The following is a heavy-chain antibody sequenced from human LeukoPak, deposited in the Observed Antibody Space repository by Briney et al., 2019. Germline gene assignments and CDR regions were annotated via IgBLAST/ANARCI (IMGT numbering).Heavy chain of an antibody. D-gene: IGHD3-16*02. CDR1: GFTFSSYG. CDR2: ISGSGGST. J-gene: IGHJ4*02. V-gene: IGHV3-23*01. CDR3: AKGVGELSSLFDY. Sequence: TGGSLRLSCAASGFTFSSYGMHWVRQAPGKGLEWVSAISGSGGSTYYADSVKGRFTISRDNSKNTLYLQMNSLRAEDTAVYYCAKGVGELSSLFDYWGQGTLVTVSS.